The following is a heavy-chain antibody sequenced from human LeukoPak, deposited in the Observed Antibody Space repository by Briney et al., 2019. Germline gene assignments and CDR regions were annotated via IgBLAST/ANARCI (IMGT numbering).Heavy chain of an antibody. CDR3: ARGNNYDILTGYPYFDY. CDR2: INHSGST. Sequence: SETLSLTCAVYGGSFSGYYWSWIRQPPGKGLEWIGEINHSGSTNYNPSLKSRVTISVDTSKNQFSLKLSSVTAADTAVYYCARGNNYDILTGYPYFDYWGQGPRSPSPQ. CDR1: GGSFSGYY. D-gene: IGHD3-9*01. V-gene: IGHV4-34*01. J-gene: IGHJ4*02.